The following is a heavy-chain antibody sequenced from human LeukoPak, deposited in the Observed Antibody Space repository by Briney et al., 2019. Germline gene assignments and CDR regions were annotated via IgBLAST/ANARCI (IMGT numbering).Heavy chain of an antibody. CDR3: SRGRQQLHWFDP. V-gene: IGHV4-39*07. D-gene: IGHD1-1*01. CDR1: GGSISSSSYY. Sequence: PSETLSLTCTVSGGSISSSSYYWGWIRQPPGKGLEWIGSIYYSGSTYYNPSLKSRVTISVDTSKNQFSLKLRSVTPDDTAVYFCSRGRQQLHWFDPWGQGVLVTVSS. J-gene: IGHJ5*02. CDR2: IYYSGST.